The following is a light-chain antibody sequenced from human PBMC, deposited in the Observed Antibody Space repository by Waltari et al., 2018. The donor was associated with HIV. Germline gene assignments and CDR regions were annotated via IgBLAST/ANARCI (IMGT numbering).Light chain of an antibody. CDR2: WNY. Sequence: QSVLTQPPSASGTPGQTVTISCSGSTSNMETEWVFWYQTLQGKAPKHLSYWNYQRPSRVPERFSCSESGASASLVVSGPRSGDEADYYCGVRDSGLKERLFGGGTKLTVL. J-gene: IGLJ3*02. CDR3: GVRDSGLKERL. CDR1: TSNMETEW. V-gene: IGLV1-47*01.